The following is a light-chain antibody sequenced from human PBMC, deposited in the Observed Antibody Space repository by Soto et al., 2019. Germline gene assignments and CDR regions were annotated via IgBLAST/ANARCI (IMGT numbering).Light chain of an antibody. Sequence: EIVMTQSPATLSVSPGERATLSCRASQSVSSNLAWYQQKPGQAPRLLIYGASTRATGIPARFSGSGSGTEFPLTISSLQSEDFAVYYCQKYNNWPGTFGQGTKVEI. J-gene: IGKJ1*01. CDR3: QKYNNWPGT. V-gene: IGKV3-15*01. CDR1: QSVSSN. CDR2: GAS.